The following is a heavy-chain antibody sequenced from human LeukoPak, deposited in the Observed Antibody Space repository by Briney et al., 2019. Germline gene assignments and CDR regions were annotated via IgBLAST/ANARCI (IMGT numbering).Heavy chain of an antibody. CDR1: GFTFTSSA. CDR3: VAEPWLLHAFDI. J-gene: IGHJ3*02. CDR2: IVVGSGNT. D-gene: IGHD5-12*01. V-gene: IGHV1-58*02. Sequence: SVKVSCKASGFTFTSSAMQWVRHARGQRLEWIGWIVVGSGNTNYAQKFQERVTITRDMSTSTAYMELSSLRSEDTAVYYCVAEPWLLHAFDIWGQGTMVTVSS.